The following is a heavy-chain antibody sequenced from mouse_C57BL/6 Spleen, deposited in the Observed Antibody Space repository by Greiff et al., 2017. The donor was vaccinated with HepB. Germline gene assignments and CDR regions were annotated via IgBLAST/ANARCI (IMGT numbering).Heavy chain of an antibody. CDR2: IDPSASYT. CDR1: GYTFTSYW. J-gene: IGHJ2*01. D-gene: IGHD1-1*01. Sequence: VQLQQPGAELVRPGTSVQLSCKASGYTFTSYWMHWVKQRPGQGLEWIGLIDPSASYTNYNQKFKGQATLTVDTSSSTAYMQLSSLTSEDSAVYYCARPPYGYGSGYGGYCDYWGQGTTLTVSS. CDR3: ARPPYGYGSGYGGYCDY. V-gene: IGHV1-59*01.